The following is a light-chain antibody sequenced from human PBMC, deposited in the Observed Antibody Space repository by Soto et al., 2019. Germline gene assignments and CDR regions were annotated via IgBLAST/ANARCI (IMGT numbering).Light chain of an antibody. CDR1: SSDVGSYNL. J-gene: IGLJ1*01. CDR2: EGS. V-gene: IGLV2-23*01. Sequence: QSALTQPASVSGSPGQWITISCTGTSSDVGSYNLVSWYQQHPGKAPKLMIYEGSKRPSGVSNRFSGSKSGNTASLTISGLQAEDEADYYCCSYAGGGYVFGTGTKLTVL. CDR3: CSYAGGGYV.